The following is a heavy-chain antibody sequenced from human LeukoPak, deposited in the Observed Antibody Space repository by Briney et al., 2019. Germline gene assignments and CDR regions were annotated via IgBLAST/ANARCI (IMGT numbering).Heavy chain of an antibody. CDR2: IIPILGIA. Sequence: RASVKVSCKASGGTFSSYAISWLRQAPGQGLEWMGRIIPILGIANYAQKFQGRVTITADKSTSTAYMELSSLRSEDTAVYYFASGIKEMAIHLHLDYWGQGTLVTVSS. J-gene: IGHJ4*02. V-gene: IGHV1-69*04. CDR3: ASGIKEMAIHLHLDY. D-gene: IGHD5-24*01. CDR1: GGTFSSYA.